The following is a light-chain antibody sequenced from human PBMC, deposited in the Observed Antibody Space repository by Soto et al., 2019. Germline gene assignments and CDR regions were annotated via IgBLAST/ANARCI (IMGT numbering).Light chain of an antibody. CDR3: QQYGSSPPSST. V-gene: IGKV3-20*01. CDR1: QTVRSSS. Sequence: DIVLTQSPGTLSLSPGERATLSCRASQTVRSSSLAWYQQKPGQAPRLLIFGASTRAAGFPDRFSGSGSGTDFTLTISRLEPEDFAVYYCQQYGSSPPSSTFGQGTRLEIK. CDR2: GAS. J-gene: IGKJ5*01.